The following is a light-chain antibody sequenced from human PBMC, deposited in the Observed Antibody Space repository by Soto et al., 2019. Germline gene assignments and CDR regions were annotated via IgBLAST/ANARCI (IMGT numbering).Light chain of an antibody. CDR2: DVA. CDR3: SLFTTSGSHVV. V-gene: IGLV2-14*03. Sequence: QSVLTQPASVSGSPGQSITISCTGTSRDIGTYDYVSWHQQHPGKAPKLIIYDVAHRPSGVSPRFSGSKSGDTASLTISGLQAEDEADYYCSLFTTSGSHVVFGGGTKVTVL. CDR1: SRDIGTYDY. J-gene: IGLJ2*01.